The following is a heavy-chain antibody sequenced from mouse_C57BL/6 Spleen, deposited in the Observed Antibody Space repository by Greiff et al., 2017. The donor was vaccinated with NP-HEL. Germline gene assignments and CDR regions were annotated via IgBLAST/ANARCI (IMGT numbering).Heavy chain of an antibody. J-gene: IGHJ4*01. CDR2: INPYNGGT. CDR1: GYTFTDYY. CDR3: ARERTDAMDY. Sequence: EVQLQQSGPVLVKPGASVKMSCKASGYTFTDYYMNWVKQSHGKSLEWIGVINPYNGGTSYNQKFKGKATLTVDKSSSTAYMELNSLTSEDSAVYYCARERTDAMDYWGQGTSVTVSS. V-gene: IGHV1-19*01.